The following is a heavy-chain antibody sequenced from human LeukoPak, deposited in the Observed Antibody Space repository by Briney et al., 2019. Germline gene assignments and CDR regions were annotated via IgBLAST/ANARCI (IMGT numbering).Heavy chain of an antibody. CDR2: ISAYNDNT. J-gene: IGHJ3*02. D-gene: IGHD3-22*01. CDR1: RYTFTSYC. CDR3: ARNQDSSGYWDDAFDI. Sequence: ASVKVSCKPSRYTFTSYCISWVRQAPGQGLEWMGWISAYNDNTNYAQKLQGRVTMTTDTSTSTAYMELRSLRSDDTAVYYCARNQDSSGYWDDAFDIWGQGTMVTVSS. V-gene: IGHV1-18*01.